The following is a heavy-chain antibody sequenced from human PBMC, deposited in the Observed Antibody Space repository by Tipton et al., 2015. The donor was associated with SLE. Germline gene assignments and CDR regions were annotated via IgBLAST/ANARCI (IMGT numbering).Heavy chain of an antibody. CDR3: ARESGSYYGY. Sequence: TLSLTCAVYGGSFSGYYWSWIRQPPGKGLEWIGEINHSGSTNYNPSLKSRVTISVDTSKNQFSLKLSSVTAEDTAVYYCARESGSYYGYWGQGTLVTVSS. D-gene: IGHD1-26*01. J-gene: IGHJ4*02. CDR1: GGSFSGYY. V-gene: IGHV4-34*01. CDR2: INHSGST.